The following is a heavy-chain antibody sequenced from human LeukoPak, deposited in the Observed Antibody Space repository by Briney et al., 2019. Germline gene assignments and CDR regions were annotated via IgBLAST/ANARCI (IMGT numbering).Heavy chain of an antibody. J-gene: IGHJ4*02. V-gene: IGHV3-48*01. CDR3: ARAEIGLSDY. Sequence: PGGSLRLSCAASGFTFSSYSMNWVRQAPGKGLEWVSSISSSSTIYYADSVKGRFTISRDNAKNSLYLQMNSLRAEDTAVYYCARAEIGLSDYWGQGTLVTVSS. CDR1: GFTFSSYS. CDR2: ISSSSTI. D-gene: IGHD3-16*02.